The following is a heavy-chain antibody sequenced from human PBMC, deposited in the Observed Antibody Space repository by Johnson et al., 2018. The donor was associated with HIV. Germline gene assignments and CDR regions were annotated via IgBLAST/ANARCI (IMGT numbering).Heavy chain of an antibody. J-gene: IGHJ3*01. CDR1: GFTFNNYA. CDR3: AKTRMGGILDAFDL. D-gene: IGHD3-10*01. Sequence: HVQLVESGGGVVQPGGSLRLSCAASGFTFNNYAIHWVRQAPGKGLEWVAGITYDGTNKYYADSVKGRFTLSRDNSKNTLDLQMNSLTIEDTAVFYCAKTRMGGILDAFDLWGQGTMVIVS. CDR2: ITYDGTNK. V-gene: IGHV3-30*18.